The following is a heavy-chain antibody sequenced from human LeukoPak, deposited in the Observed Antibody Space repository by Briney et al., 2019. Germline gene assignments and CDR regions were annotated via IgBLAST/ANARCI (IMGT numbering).Heavy chain of an antibody. V-gene: IGHV3-23*01. J-gene: IGHJ4*02. D-gene: IGHD3-22*01. CDR1: GFTFSSYA. Sequence: GGSLRLSCAASGFTFSSYAMSRVRQAPGKGLEWVSAISGSGGSTYYADSVKGRFTISRDSSKNTLYLQMNSLRAEDTAVYYCAKVQNYYDSSGYYYDYWGQGTLVTVSS. CDR3: AKVQNYYDSSGYYYDY. CDR2: ISGSGGST.